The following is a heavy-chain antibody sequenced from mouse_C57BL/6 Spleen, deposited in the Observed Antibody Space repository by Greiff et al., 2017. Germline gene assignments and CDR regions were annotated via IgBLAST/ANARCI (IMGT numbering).Heavy chain of an antibody. V-gene: IGHV1-59*01. D-gene: IGHD2-4*01. Sequence: QVQLQQPGAELVRPGTSVKLSCKASGYTFTSYWMHWVKQRPGQGLEWIGVIDPSDSYTNYNQKFKGKATLTVDTSSSTAYMQLSSLTSEDSAVYYCARKAYDYGDYAMDYCGQGTSVTVSS. CDR1: GYTFTSYW. CDR2: IDPSDSYT. J-gene: IGHJ4*01. CDR3: ARKAYDYGDYAMDY.